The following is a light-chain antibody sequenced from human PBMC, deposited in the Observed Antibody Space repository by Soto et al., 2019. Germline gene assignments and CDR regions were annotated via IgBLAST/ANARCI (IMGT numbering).Light chain of an antibody. V-gene: IGKV3-15*01. CDR2: GAS. Sequence: DIVMTQTPLSLSVTPGQPASISCKSSQSVTSTHLAWYQQKPGQAPRLLIYGASTRATGIPARFSGSGSGTEFTLTISSLQSEDFAVYYCQQYYDWPITFGQGTRLEIK. CDR1: QSVTSTH. CDR3: QQYYDWPIT. J-gene: IGKJ5*01.